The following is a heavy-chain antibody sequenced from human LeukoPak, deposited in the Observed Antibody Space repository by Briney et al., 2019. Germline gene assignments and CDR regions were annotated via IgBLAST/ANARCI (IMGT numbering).Heavy chain of an antibody. CDR3: AKVREYSSSRWYYFDY. J-gene: IGHJ4*02. CDR2: ISGGGAST. Sequence: GGSLRLSCAASGFTFNNYAMSWVRQAPGKGLEWVSAISGGGASTYYADSVKGRFTISRDNSKNMLYLQMNSLRGEDTAVYYCAKVREYSSSRWYYFDYWGQGTLGTVSS. CDR1: GFTFNNYA. V-gene: IGHV3-23*01. D-gene: IGHD6-6*01.